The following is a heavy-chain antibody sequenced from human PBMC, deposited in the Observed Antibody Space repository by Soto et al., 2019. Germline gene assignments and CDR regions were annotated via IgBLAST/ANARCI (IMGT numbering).Heavy chain of an antibody. CDR1: GGSISSYY. Sequence: SESLSLTCTVSGGSISSYYWSWIRQPPGKGLEWIGYIYYSGSTNYNPSLKSRVTISVDTSKNQFSLKLSSVTAADTAVYYCAREGYGDYFLDYWGQGTLVTVSS. J-gene: IGHJ4*02. V-gene: IGHV4-59*01. CDR2: IYYSGST. CDR3: AREGYGDYFLDY. D-gene: IGHD4-17*01.